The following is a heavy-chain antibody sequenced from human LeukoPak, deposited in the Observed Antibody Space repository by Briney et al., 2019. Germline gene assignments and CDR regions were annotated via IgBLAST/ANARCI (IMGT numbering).Heavy chain of an antibody. CDR3: ARGYVGGNSRDAFDI. CDR1: GGTFSSYT. Sequence: ASVKVSCKASGGTFSSYTISWVRQAPGQRLEWMGRIIPILGIANYAQKFQGRVTITADKSTSTAYMELSSLRSEDTAVYYCARGYVGGNSRDAFDIWGQGTMVTVSS. J-gene: IGHJ3*02. V-gene: IGHV1-69*02. D-gene: IGHD4-23*01. CDR2: IIPILGIA.